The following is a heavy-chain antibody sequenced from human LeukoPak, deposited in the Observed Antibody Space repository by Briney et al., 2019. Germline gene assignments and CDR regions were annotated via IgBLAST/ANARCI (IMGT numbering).Heavy chain of an antibody. D-gene: IGHD2-15*01. CDR2: ILYDGSNK. J-gene: IGHJ4*02. V-gene: IGHV3-30*02. CDR1: GFTFSRYG. Sequence: PGGSLRLSCAASGFTFSRYGIHWVRQAPGKGLDWVAFILYDGSNKFYADSVKGRFTISKDNSKNTLYLQMNSLSAEDTAVYYCARPYCSGGSCYSGHFDYWGQGTLVTVSS. CDR3: ARPYCSGGSCYSGHFDY.